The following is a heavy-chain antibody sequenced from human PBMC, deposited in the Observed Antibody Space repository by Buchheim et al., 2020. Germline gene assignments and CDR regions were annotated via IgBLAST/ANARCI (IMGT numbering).Heavy chain of an antibody. CDR3: ARELSSGGR. J-gene: IGHJ4*02. CDR1: GFTFSSYG. Sequence: VQLVESGGGVVQPGRSLRLSCAASGFTFSSYGMHWVRQAPGKGLEWVAVISYDGSNKYYADSVKGRFTISRDNSKNTLYLQMNSLRAEDTAVYYCARELSSGGRWGQGTL. D-gene: IGHD2-15*01. V-gene: IGHV3-30*03. CDR2: ISYDGSNK.